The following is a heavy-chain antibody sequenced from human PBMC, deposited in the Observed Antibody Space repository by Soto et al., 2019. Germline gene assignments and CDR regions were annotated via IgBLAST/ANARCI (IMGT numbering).Heavy chain of an antibody. CDR2: IYYSGST. CDR3: ARSSRYYYGSGSSFFGMDV. Sequence: PSETLSLTCTVSGGSVSSGSYYWSWIRQPPGKGLEWIGYIYYSGSTNYNPSLKSRVTISVDTSKNQFSLKLSSVTAADTAVYYCARSSRYYYGSGSSFFGMDVWGQGTTVTVS. CDR1: GGSVSSGSYY. D-gene: IGHD3-10*01. V-gene: IGHV4-61*01. J-gene: IGHJ6*02.